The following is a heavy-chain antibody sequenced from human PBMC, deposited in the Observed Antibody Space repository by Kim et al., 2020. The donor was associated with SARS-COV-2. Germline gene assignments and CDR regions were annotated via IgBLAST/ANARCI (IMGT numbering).Heavy chain of an antibody. J-gene: IGHJ4*02. Sequence: TNYSPSFLDQVTISADNSISTAYLQWSSLKASDTAIYYCARHRDGYRDRWGQGTLVTVSS. CDR2: T. V-gene: IGHV5-51*01. D-gene: IGHD5-12*01. CDR3: ARHRDGYRDR.